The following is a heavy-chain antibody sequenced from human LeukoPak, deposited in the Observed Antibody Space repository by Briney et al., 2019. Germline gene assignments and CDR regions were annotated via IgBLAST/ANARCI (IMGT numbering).Heavy chain of an antibody. CDR2: IYTSGST. CDR3: ARDGEDIVVVPAAI. Sequence: SQTLSLTCTVSGGSISSGSYYWSWIRQPAGKGLEWIGRIYTSGSTNYNPSLKSRVTISVDTSKNQFSLKLSSVTAADTAVYYCARDGEDIVVVPAAIWGQGTLATVSS. CDR1: GGSISSGSYY. V-gene: IGHV4-61*02. J-gene: IGHJ4*02. D-gene: IGHD2-2*01.